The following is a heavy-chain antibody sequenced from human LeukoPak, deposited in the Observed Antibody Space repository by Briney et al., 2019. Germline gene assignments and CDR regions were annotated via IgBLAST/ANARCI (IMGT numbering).Heavy chain of an antibody. D-gene: IGHD6-13*01. CDR1: GFTFSSYA. CDR2: ISYDGSSK. V-gene: IGHV3-30*04. CDR3: AKDHGSSDWYYFDY. J-gene: IGHJ4*02. Sequence: GGSLRLSCAASGFTFSSYAMHWVCQAPGKGLEWVAVISYDGSSKYYADSVKGRFTISRDNAKNSLYLQMNSLRAEDTAVYYCAKDHGSSDWYYFDYWGQGTLVTVSS.